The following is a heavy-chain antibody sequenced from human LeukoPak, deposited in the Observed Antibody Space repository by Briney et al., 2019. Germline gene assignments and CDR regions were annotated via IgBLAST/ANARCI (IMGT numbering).Heavy chain of an antibody. D-gene: IGHD3-22*01. Sequence: PGGSLRLSCAASGFTFSSYEMNWVRQAPGKGLEWVSYISSSGSTIYYADSVKGRFTISRDNAKNSLYLQMNSLRAEDTAVYYCAREKDYYDSSGYYDAFDIWGQGTMVTVSS. CDR3: AREKDYYDSSGYYDAFDI. J-gene: IGHJ3*02. CDR2: ISSSGSTI. V-gene: IGHV3-48*03. CDR1: GFTFSSYE.